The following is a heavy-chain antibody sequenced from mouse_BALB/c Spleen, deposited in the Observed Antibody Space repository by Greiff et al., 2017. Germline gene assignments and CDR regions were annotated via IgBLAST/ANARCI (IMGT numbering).Heavy chain of an antibody. CDR3: ARPHYYGSSGWYFDV. D-gene: IGHD1-1*01. J-gene: IGHJ1*01. CDR2: ISYDGSN. CDR1: GYSITSGYY. V-gene: IGHV3-6*02. Sequence: EESGPGLVKPSQSLSLTCSVTGYSITSGYYWNWIRQFPGNKLEWMGYISYDGSNNYNPSLKNRISITRDTSKNQFFLKLNSVTTEDTATYYCARPHYYGSSGWYFDVWGAGTTVTVSS.